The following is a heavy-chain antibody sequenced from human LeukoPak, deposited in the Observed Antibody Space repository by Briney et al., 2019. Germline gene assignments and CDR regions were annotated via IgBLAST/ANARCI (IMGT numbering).Heavy chain of an antibody. D-gene: IGHD6-6*01. V-gene: IGHV4-59*02. CDR1: GGSVSSYF. CDR2: ISYSEST. CDR3: ARGGAARLHFQN. J-gene: IGHJ1*01. Sequence: SETLSLTCTVSGGSVSSYFWSWIRQPPGKGLEWIGYISYSESTNYNPSLKSRVTISLDTSKNQFSLKLSSVTAADTAVYYCARGGAARLHFQNWGQGALVTVSS.